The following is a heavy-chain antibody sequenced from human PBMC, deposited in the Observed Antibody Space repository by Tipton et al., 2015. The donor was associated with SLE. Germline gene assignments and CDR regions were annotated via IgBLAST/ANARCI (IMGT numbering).Heavy chain of an antibody. CDR1: GASISSSNW. CDR2: IYHSGGA. CDR3: ARALPPYYYYGIDV. V-gene: IGHV4-4*01. Sequence: TLSLTCTLSGASISSSNWWTWVHQPPGKGLEWIGDIYHSGGANYNPSLKSRVTISVDKSKNQFSRNLSSVTAADTAVYFCARALPPYYYYGIDVWGEGTTVTVSS. J-gene: IGHJ6*04. D-gene: IGHD2-15*01.